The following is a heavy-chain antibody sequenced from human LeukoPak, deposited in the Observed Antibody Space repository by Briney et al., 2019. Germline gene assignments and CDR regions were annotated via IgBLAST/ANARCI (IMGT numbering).Heavy chain of an antibody. Sequence: SETLSLTCTVSGGSISSYYWSWIRQPPGKGLEWIGYIYYSGSTNYNPSLKSRVTISVDTSKNQFSLKLSSVTAADTAVYYCARVQASSSPPDAFDIWRQGTMVTVSS. J-gene: IGHJ3*02. CDR2: IYYSGST. D-gene: IGHD6-13*01. V-gene: IGHV4-59*01. CDR3: ARVQASSSPPDAFDI. CDR1: GGSISSYY.